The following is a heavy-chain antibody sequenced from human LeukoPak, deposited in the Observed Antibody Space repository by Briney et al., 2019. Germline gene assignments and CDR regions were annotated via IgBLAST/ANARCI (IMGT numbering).Heavy chain of an antibody. CDR3: ARSPDSDRHDY. D-gene: IGHD3-9*01. V-gene: IGHV4-39*07. J-gene: IGHJ4*02. Sequence: SETLSLTCTVSGGSIISRNYYWGWIRQPPGKGLEWIGSIDYSGSTYYNPSLKSRVTISVDTSKNQCSLKLSSVTAANTAVYYCARSPDSDRHDYWGQGTLVIVSS. CDR1: GGSIISRNYY. CDR2: IDYSGST.